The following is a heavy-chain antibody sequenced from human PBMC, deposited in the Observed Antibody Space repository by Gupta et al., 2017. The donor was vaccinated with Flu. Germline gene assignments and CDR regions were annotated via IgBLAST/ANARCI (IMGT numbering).Heavy chain of an antibody. CDR2: ISSSSSYT. V-gene: IGHV3-11*05. CDR3: ARGMARLRYNWFDP. CDR1: GFTFSDYY. J-gene: IGHJ5*02. D-gene: IGHD5-12*01. Sequence: QVQLVESGGGLVTPGGSLRLSCAASGFTFSDYYMSWIRQAPGKGLEWVSYISSSSSYTNYADSVKGRFTISRDNAKNSLYLQMNSLRAEDTAVYYCARGMARLRYNWFDPWGQGTLVTVSS.